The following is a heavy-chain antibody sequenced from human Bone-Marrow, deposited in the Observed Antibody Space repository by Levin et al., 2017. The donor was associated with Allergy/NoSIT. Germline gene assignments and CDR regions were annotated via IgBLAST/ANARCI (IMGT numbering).Heavy chain of an antibody. D-gene: IGHD3-10*01. CDR2: IYTSGST. CDR3: ARDSLGFGAELNYYYYMDV. CDR1: GGSISSGSYY. V-gene: IGHV4-61*02. J-gene: IGHJ6*03. Sequence: ASETLSLTCTVSGGSISSGSYYWSWIRQPAGKGLEWIGRIYTSGSTNYNPSLKSRVTISVDTSKNQFSLKLSSVTAADTAVYYCARDSLGFGAELNYYYYMDVWGKGTTVTVSS.